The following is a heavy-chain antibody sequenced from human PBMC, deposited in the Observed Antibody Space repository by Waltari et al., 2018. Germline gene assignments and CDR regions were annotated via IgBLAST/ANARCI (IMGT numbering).Heavy chain of an antibody. D-gene: IGHD7-27*01. CDR1: GFTFSSYA. CDR3: ARELFELGVPIDY. V-gene: IGHV3-30-3*01. J-gene: IGHJ4*02. Sequence: QVQLVESGGGVVQPGSSLILSCAASGFTFSSYAMHVVRPGPGKGLEWVAVISYDGSNKYYADSVKGRFTSSRDNSKNTLYLQMNSLRAEDTAVYYCARELFELGVPIDYWGQGTLVTVSA. CDR2: ISYDGSNK.